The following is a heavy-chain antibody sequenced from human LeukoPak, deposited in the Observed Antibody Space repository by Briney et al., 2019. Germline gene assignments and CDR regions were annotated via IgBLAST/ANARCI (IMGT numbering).Heavy chain of an antibody. CDR1: GGSISSYY. D-gene: IGHD6-13*01. J-gene: IGHJ4*02. CDR2: IYYSGTT. CDR3: TRMGAAAMYFDY. V-gene: IGHV4-59*01. Sequence: SETLSLTCTVSGGSISSYYWSWVRQPPGKGLEWIGYIYYSGTTNYNPSLTSRVTIAVDTSKNQFSLKLSSVTAADTAVYYCTRMGAAAMYFDYWGQGTLVTVSS.